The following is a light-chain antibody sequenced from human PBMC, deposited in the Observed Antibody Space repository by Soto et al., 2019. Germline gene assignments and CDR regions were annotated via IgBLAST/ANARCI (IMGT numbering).Light chain of an antibody. J-gene: IGKJ2*01. CDR2: AAS. CDR3: QQSDSYPYT. V-gene: IGKV1-39*01. CDR1: TSITNY. Sequence: DIQMTQSPSSLSVSVGDRVTITCRASTSITNYLNWYQQKPGKAPELLVYAASSLQSGVPSRFSGNGSGTDFTLTISSLQPEDFASYDGQQSDSYPYTFVQGTNLEIK.